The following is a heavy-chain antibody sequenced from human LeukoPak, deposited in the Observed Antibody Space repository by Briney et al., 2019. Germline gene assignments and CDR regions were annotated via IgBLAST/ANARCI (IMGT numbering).Heavy chain of an antibody. Sequence: SETLSLTCTVSGGSISSYYWSWIRQPPGKGLEWIGHIYYSGSTNYNPSLKSRVTISVDTSKNQFSLKLSSVTAADTAVYYCARDARRFGIAVAGFDYWGQGTLVTVSS. V-gene: IGHV4-59*01. CDR2: IYYSGST. CDR1: GGSISSYY. J-gene: IGHJ4*02. CDR3: ARDARRFGIAVAGFDY. D-gene: IGHD6-19*01.